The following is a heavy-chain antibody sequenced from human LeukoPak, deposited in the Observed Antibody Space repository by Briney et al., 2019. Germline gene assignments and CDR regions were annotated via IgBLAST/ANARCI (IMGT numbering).Heavy chain of an antibody. D-gene: IGHD2-21*01. J-gene: IGHJ4*02. V-gene: IGHV1-2*02. CDR2: IGPHSTFT. CDR3: VREGEGPPSKDFDY. CDR1: GFTFTDHY. Sequence: ASVKVSCKSSGFTFTDHYIHWVRQGPGQGLEWMGYIGPHSTFTSSPQEFQGRVTMTRDASMSTAYMELTRLTPDDTAVYYCVREGEGPPSKDFDYWGQGTLVTVSS.